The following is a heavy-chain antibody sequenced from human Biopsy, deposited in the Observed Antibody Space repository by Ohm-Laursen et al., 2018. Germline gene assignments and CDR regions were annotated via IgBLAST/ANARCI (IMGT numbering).Heavy chain of an antibody. CDR2: IFYDGSNT. J-gene: IGHJ3*02. D-gene: IGHD1-1*01. V-gene: IGHV3-33*08. CDR1: GFTFNNYG. CDR3: ARPTNARAGGAPFDI. Sequence: SLRLSCAASGFTFNNYGMQWVRQAPGKGLEWVALIFYDGSNTYYADPVKGRFTISRDNSKNTLYLQMNSLRAEDTAMYYCARPTNARAGGAPFDIWGQGTMVTVSS.